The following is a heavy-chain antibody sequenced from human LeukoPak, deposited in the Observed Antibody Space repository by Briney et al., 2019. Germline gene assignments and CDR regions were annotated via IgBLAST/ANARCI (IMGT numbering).Heavy chain of an antibody. V-gene: IGHV3-48*01. J-gene: IGHJ4*02. CDR1: GFTFSSYT. CDR3: ARDYSSSCPGDH. D-gene: IGHD6-13*01. CDR2: ISSSSGTI. Sequence: GGSLRLSCAASGFTFSSYTMSWVRQAPGKGLEWVSYISSSSGTIYYADSVKGRFTISRDNAKNSLYLQMNSLRAEDTAVYYCARDYSSSCPGDHWGQGTLVSVSS.